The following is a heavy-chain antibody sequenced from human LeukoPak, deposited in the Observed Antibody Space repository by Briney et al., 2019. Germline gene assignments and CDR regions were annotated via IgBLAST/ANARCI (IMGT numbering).Heavy chain of an antibody. CDR2: INPNSGGT. D-gene: IGHD6-6*01. V-gene: IGHV1-2*02. Sequence: ASVKVSCKASGYTFTGHYMHWVRQAPGQGLEWMGWINPNSGGTNYAQKFQGRVTMTRDTSISTAYMELSRLRSDDTAVYYCARAVSSITYFDYWGQGTLVTVSS. CDR1: GYTFTGHY. J-gene: IGHJ4*02. CDR3: ARAVSSITYFDY.